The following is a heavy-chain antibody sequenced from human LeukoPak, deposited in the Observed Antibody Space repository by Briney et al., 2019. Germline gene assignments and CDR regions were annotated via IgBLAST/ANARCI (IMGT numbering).Heavy chain of an antibody. J-gene: IGHJ5*02. D-gene: IGHD6-19*01. CDR1: GGSFSGYY. CDR2: INHSGST. CDR3: ARVPAVAAWFDP. Sequence: PSETLSLTCAVYGGSFSGYYWSWIRQPPGKGLEWIGEINHSGSTNYNPSLKSRVTISVDTSKNQFSLKLSSVTAADTAVYYCARVPAVAAWFDPWGQGTLVTVSS. V-gene: IGHV4-34*01.